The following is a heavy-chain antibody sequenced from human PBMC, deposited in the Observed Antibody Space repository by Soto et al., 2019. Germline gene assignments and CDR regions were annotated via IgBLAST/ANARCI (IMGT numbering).Heavy chain of an antibody. CDR1: GFTLSSYS. CDR3: ARDPPNFYYYGMDV. V-gene: IGHV3-48*04. Sequence: LRLSCAASGFTLSSYSMTWVRQAPGKGLEWLSYISRSSSTINYADSVKGRFTISRDNAKNSVYLELNSLRGEDTAVYYCARDPPNFYYYGMDVWGQGTTVTVSS. CDR2: ISRSSSTI. J-gene: IGHJ6*02.